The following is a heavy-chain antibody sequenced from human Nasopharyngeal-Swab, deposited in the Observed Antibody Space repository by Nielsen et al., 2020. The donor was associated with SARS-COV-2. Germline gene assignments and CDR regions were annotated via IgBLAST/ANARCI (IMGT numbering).Heavy chain of an antibody. CDR3: ARGDSSGWAFDY. V-gene: IGHV4-61*09. Sequence: WIRQPAGKGLEWIGYIYNSGSTNYNPAHKRRGTIPVETSKNQFSLKLSSMTAADTAVYYCARGDSSGWAFDYWGQGTLVTVSS. CDR2: IYNSGST. J-gene: IGHJ4*02. D-gene: IGHD6-19*01.